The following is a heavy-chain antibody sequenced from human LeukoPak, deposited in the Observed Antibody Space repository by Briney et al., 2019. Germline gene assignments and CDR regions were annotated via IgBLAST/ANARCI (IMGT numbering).Heavy chain of an antibody. D-gene: IGHD6-13*01. CDR2: ISGSGDRT. Sequence: GGSLRLSCAASGFTFSSYAMTWVRQAPGKGLEWVSTISGSGDRTYYADFVKGRFTVSRDNSQNTLYLQMSSLRAEDTAVYYCANTFGGIMATAGDYWGQGTLVTVSS. CDR1: GFTFSSYA. CDR3: ANTFGGIMATAGDY. J-gene: IGHJ4*02. V-gene: IGHV3-23*01.